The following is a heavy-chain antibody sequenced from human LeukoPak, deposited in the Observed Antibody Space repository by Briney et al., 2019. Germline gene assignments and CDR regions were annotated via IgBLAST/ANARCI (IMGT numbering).Heavy chain of an antibody. Sequence: PSETLSLTCAVYGGSFSGYYWSWIRQPPGKGLEWIGEINHSGSTNYNPSLKSRVTISVDTSKNQFSLKLSSVTAADTAVYYCARLDYGGHYFDYWGQGTLVTVSS. J-gene: IGHJ4*02. D-gene: IGHD4-17*01. CDR1: GGSFSGYY. CDR2: INHSGST. V-gene: IGHV4-34*01. CDR3: ARLDYGGHYFDY.